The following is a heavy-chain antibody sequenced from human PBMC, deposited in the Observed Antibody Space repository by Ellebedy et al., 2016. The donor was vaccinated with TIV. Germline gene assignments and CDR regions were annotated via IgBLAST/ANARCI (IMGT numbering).Heavy chain of an antibody. CDR3: ACVMEVAGMNV. V-gene: IGHV1-2*02. CDR1: GYTFTDYY. D-gene: IGHD6-19*01. J-gene: IGHJ4*02. Sequence: AASVKVSCKASGYTFTDYYVHWVRQAPGQGLEWMGWVNTNTGGPDYAQKFQGRVTMTRDTSIGTAYMELSGLTAGVTAIYYCACVMEVAGMNVWGQGTRVTGSS. CDR2: VNTNTGGP.